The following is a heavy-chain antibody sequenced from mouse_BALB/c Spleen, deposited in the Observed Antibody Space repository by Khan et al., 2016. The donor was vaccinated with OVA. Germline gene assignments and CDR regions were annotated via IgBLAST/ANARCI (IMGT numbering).Heavy chain of an antibody. V-gene: IGHV5-9-3*01. CDR1: GFTFSSYA. Sequence: EVELVESGGGLVKPGGSLKLSCSASGFTFSSYAMSWVRQTPEKRLELVATISSGGHYTFYPDSVKGRFTISRDNARNPLNLQMSSLRSEDAAMHYCARRLVYYHAMDSWGQGTSVTVSS. D-gene: IGHD2-2*01. CDR3: ARRLVYYHAMDS. J-gene: IGHJ4*01. CDR2: ISSGGHYT.